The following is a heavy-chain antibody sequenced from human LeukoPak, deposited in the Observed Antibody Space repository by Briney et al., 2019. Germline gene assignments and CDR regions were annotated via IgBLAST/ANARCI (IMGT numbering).Heavy chain of an antibody. D-gene: IGHD5-24*01. CDR1: GYIFSTSF. V-gene: IGHV5-51*01. J-gene: IGHJ6*01. Sequence: AESLLRFSQGVGYIFSTSFAGWVMQLPGKGLEWMAIIYAGNSDTKYSPSFQGQVSISTDTSTSTAYLQWSSLRASDTAIYYCAILNHRDGRVNWGERAPVTVSS. CDR3: AILNHRDGRVN. CDR2: IYAGNSDT.